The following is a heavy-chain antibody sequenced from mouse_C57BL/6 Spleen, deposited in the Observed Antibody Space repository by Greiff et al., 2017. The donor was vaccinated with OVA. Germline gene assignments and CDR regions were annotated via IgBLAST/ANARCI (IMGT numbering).Heavy chain of an antibody. CDR2: ISDGGSYT. CDR3: ARDRSYGSSGFAY. D-gene: IGHD1-1*01. CDR1: GFTFSSYA. V-gene: IGHV5-4*01. J-gene: IGHJ3*01. Sequence: EVHLVESGGGLVKPGGSLKLSCAASGFTFSSYAMSWVRQTPEKRLEWVATISDGGSYTYYPDNVKGRFTISRDNAKNNLYLQMSHLKSEDTAMYYCARDRSYGSSGFAYWGQGTLVTVSA.